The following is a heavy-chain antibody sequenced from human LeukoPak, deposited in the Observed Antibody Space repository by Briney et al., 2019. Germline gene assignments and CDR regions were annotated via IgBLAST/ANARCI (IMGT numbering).Heavy chain of an antibody. CDR2: ISGSGGST. CDR1: GFTFSSYA. D-gene: IGHD6-19*01. Sequence: PGGSLRLSCAASGFTFSSYAMSWVRQAPGKGLERVSSISGSGGSTYYADSVKGRFTISRENSRNTLYLQMNSLRAEDTAVYYCASEQWLALLFDYWGQGTLVTVSS. V-gene: IGHV3-23*01. J-gene: IGHJ4*02. CDR3: ASEQWLALLFDY.